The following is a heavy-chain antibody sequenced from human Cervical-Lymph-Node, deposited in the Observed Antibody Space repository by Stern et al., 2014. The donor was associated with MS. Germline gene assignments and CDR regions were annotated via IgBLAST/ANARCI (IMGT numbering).Heavy chain of an antibody. J-gene: IGHJ4*02. D-gene: IGHD3-10*01. Sequence: VQLVESGGGLVQPGGSLRLSCAASGFTFSSYGMPWVRQAPGKGLEWVAVISYDGSNKYYADSVKGRFAISRDNSKNTLYLQMNSLRAEDTAVYYCAKDVLLWFGESDLDYWGQGTLVTVSS. V-gene: IGHV3-30*18. CDR3: AKDVLLWFGESDLDY. CDR1: GFTFSSYG. CDR2: ISYDGSNK.